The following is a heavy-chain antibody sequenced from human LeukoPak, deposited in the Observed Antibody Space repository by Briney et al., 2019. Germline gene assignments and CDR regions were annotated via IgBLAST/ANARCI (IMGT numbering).Heavy chain of an antibody. CDR3: ARDQADSSGWYGFDY. D-gene: IGHD6-19*01. V-gene: IGHV3-30*04. J-gene: IGHJ4*02. CDR2: ISYDGSNK. Sequence: GSLRLSCAASGFPFSSYAMHWVRQAPGKGLARVVAISYDGSNKYYADSVKGRFTISRDNSKNTLYLQMNSMRAEDTAVHYCARDQADSSGWYGFDYWGQGTLVTVSS. CDR1: GFPFSSYA.